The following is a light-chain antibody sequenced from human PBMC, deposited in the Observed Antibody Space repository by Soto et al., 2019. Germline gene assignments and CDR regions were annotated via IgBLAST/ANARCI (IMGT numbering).Light chain of an antibody. CDR1: QSITNY. CDR2: AAS. Sequence: GDRVTITWRASQSITNYLNWYQQKPGKAPKLLVYAASSLQSGVPSRFSGNGSGTDFTLTISSLQPEDFATYYCQQSDSYPYTFGRGTKLELK. CDR3: QQSDSYPYT. J-gene: IGKJ2*01. V-gene: IGKV1-39*01.